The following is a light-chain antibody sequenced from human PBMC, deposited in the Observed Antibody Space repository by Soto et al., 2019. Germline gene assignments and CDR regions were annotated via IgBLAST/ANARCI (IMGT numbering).Light chain of an antibody. CDR2: YKSDSHK. Sequence: QSVLTQPSSLSASPGASASLTCTLRSGINVATYRIYWYQQKPGSPPQFLLRYKSDSHKQQGSGVPSRFSGSKDASANAGILLISGLQSEDEADYYCSIWHSNTWVFGGGTKVTVL. J-gene: IGLJ3*02. V-gene: IGLV5-45*03. CDR1: SGINVATYR. CDR3: SIWHSNTWV.